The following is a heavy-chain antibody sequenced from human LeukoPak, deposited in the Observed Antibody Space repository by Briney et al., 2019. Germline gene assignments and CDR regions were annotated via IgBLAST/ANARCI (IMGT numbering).Heavy chain of an antibody. CDR2: IKQDGSEK. J-gene: IGHJ4*02. Sequence: GGSLRLSCAASGFTFSDYWMSWVRQAPGKRLEWVANIKQDGSEKYYVDSVKGRFTISRDNAKNSLHLQMNTLRAEDTAVYYCAKAGYGSGSSSFDQWGQGTLVTVSS. CDR3: AKAGYGSGSSSFDQ. V-gene: IGHV3-7*01. CDR1: GFTFSDYW. D-gene: IGHD3-10*01.